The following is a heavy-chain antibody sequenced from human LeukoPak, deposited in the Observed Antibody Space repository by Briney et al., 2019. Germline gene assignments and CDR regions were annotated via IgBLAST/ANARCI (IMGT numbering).Heavy chain of an antibody. J-gene: IGHJ4*02. V-gene: IGHV4-59*01. Sequence: SESLSLTCTVSGGSISSYYWSWIRQPPGKGLEWIGYIYYSGSTNYNPSLKSRVTISVDTSKNQFSLKLSSVTAADTAVYYCARLGDSSAYWGQGNLVTVSS. CDR2: IYYSGST. CDR1: GGSISSYY. D-gene: IGHD3-22*01. CDR3: ARLGDSSAY.